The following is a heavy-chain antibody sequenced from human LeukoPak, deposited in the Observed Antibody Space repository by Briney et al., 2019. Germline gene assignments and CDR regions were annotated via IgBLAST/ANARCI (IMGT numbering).Heavy chain of an antibody. V-gene: IGHV3-11*06. Sequence: GGSLRLPCAASGFTFSDYFMSWIRQAPEKGLEWLSYIGPSSDNINYADSVKGRFTVSRDNAKNSLYLQMNSLRAEDTAVYYCASVNPTNSGFYTYWGQGTLVTVSS. CDR1: GFTFSDYF. D-gene: IGHD3-22*01. CDR2: IGPSSDNI. CDR3: ASVNPTNSGFYTY. J-gene: IGHJ1*01.